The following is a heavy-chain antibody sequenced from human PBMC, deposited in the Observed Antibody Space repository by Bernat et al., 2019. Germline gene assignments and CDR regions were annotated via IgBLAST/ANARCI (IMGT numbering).Heavy chain of an antibody. V-gene: IGHV4-59*12. CDR1: GGSISSYY. J-gene: IGHJ2*01. Sequence: QVQLQESGPGLVKPSETLSLTCTVSGGSISSYYWSWIRQPPGKGLEWIGYIYYSGSTNYNPSLKSRVTISVDKSKNQFSLKLSSVTAADTAVYYCARVPTIFPVRYFDLWGRGTLVTVSS. D-gene: IGHD3-9*01. CDR3: ARVPTIFPVRYFDL. CDR2: IYYSGST.